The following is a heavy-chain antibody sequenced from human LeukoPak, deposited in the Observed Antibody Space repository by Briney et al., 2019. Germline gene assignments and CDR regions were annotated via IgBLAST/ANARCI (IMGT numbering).Heavy chain of an antibody. D-gene: IGHD3-16*01. V-gene: IGHV3-23*01. J-gene: IGHJ4*02. CDR1: GFTFSSYA. CDR2: ISAGGGTT. Sequence: GGSLRLSCAASGFTFSSYAMSWVRQAPGEGLGWVSAISAGGGTTYYGDSVKGRFTISRDKSKTTLYLQMNSLKAEDTAMYYCAKDRDGGSNTRAKGFDYWGQGTLVTVSS. CDR3: AKDRDGGSNTRAKGFDY.